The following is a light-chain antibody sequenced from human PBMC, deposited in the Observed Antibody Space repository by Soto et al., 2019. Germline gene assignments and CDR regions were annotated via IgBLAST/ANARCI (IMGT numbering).Light chain of an antibody. CDR1: SSDVGGYNY. CDR2: EVS. Sequence: QSALTQPPSASGSPGQSLTISCTGTSSDVGGYNYVSWYQQRPGKAPKLVIYEVSNRPSGVSNRFSGSKSGNTASLTISGLQAEDEADYYCSSYTSSSTLYVVFGGGTKVTVL. CDR3: SSYTSSSTLYVV. J-gene: IGLJ2*01. V-gene: IGLV2-14*01.